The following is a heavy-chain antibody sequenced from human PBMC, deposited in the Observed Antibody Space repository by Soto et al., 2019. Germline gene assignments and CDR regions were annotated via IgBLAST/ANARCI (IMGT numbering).Heavy chain of an antibody. J-gene: IGHJ4*02. V-gene: IGHV1-69*13. CDR3: ARDRYLGAAGKYYFHY. CDR1: GGTFSSYA. Sequence: SVKVSCKASGGTFSSYAISWVRQAPGQGLEWMGGIIPIFGTANYAQKFQGRVTITADESTSTAYMELSSLRSEDTAVYYCARDRYLGAAGKYYFHYWGQGTLVTVSS. CDR2: IIPIFGTA. D-gene: IGHD1-26*01.